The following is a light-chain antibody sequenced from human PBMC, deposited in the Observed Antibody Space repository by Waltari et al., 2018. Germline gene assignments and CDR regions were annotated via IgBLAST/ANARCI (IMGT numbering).Light chain of an antibody. CDR3: QQYYGHPPT. V-gene: IGKV1-16*02. CDR2: AAS. J-gene: IGKJ4*01. Sequence: DIQMTXSPSSVSAXVGDRVSITCRANQDVGNSLAWFQXRPGKAPKSLIYAASSLQTGVSXKFSGSGXXTEFTLTIXXLQSEDXXTYYCQQYYGHPPTXXXGTRVETX. CDR1: QDVGNS.